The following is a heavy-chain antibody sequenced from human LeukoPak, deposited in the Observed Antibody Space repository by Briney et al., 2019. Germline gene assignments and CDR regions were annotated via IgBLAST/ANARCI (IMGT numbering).Heavy chain of an antibody. CDR1: GGSISSYY. Sequence: SETLSLTCTVSGGSISSYYWSWIRQPPGKGLEWIGYIYYSGSTNYNPSLKSRVTISVDTSKNQFSLKLSSVTAADTAVYYCARGGSSTSWNNWFDPWGQGTLVTVSS. D-gene: IGHD2-2*01. CDR3: ARGGSSTSWNNWFDP. J-gene: IGHJ5*02. V-gene: IGHV4-59*01. CDR2: IYYSGST.